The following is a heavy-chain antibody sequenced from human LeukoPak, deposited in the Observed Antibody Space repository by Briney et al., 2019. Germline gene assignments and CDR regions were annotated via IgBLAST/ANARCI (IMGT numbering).Heavy chain of an antibody. Sequence: PGGSLRLSCAASGFTFSSYSMNWVRQAPGKGLEWVSSISSSSSYIHYADSVKGRFNISRDNAKNSLYLQMNSLRAEDTAVYYCARGGSTSLPDPFDIWGQGTMVTVSS. D-gene: IGHD2-2*01. CDR3: ARGGSTSLPDPFDI. CDR2: ISSSSSYI. J-gene: IGHJ3*02. V-gene: IGHV3-21*01. CDR1: GFTFSSYS.